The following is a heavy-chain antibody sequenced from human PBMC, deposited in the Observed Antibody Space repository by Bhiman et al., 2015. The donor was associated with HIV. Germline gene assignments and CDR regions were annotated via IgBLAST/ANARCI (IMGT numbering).Heavy chain of an antibody. CDR1: GFTFDDYG. V-gene: IGHV3-9*01. D-gene: IGHD1-26*01. CDR3: ARRDSGSLSFDI. Sequence: EVQLVESGGGLVQPGRSLRLSCAASGFTFDDYGMHWVRQAPGKGLEWVSGISWNSGTIGYADSVKGRFTISRDNAKNSLYLQMNSLRAEDTALYYCARRDSGSLSFDIWGQGTMVTVSS. CDR2: ISWNSGTI. J-gene: IGHJ3*02.